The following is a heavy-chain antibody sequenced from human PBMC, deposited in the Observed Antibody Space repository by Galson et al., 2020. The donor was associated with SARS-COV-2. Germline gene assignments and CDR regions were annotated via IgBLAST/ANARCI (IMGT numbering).Heavy chain of an antibody. CDR1: GYTFTGYY. D-gene: IGHD6-19*01. Sequence: ASVKVSCKASGYTFTGYYMHWVRQAPGQGLEWMGWINPNSGGTNYAQKFQGRVTMTRDTSISTAYMELSRLRSDDTAVYYCARVRSGWYRVFDYWGQGTLVTVSS. CDR3: ARVRSGWYRVFDY. J-gene: IGHJ4*02. V-gene: IGHV1-2*02. CDR2: INPNSGGT.